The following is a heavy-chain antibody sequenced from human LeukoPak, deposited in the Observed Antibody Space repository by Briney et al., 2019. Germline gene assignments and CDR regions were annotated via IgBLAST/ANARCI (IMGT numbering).Heavy chain of an antibody. D-gene: IGHD6-13*01. CDR3: ARDSSTSNYYYGMDV. J-gene: IGHJ6*02. CDR2: ISGSGDST. Sequence: GGSLRLSCAASGFAFSSYTMNWVRQAPGRGLAWVSGISGSGDSTYYADSVKGRFTVSRDNSKNTLYLQLNSLRAEDTAVYYCARDSSTSNYYYGMDVWGQGTTVTVSS. CDR1: GFAFSSYT. V-gene: IGHV3-23*01.